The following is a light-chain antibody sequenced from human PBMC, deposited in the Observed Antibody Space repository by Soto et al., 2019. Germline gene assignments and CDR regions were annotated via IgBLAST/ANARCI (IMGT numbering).Light chain of an antibody. CDR3: QQYGSSPPT. J-gene: IGKJ2*01. CDR2: AAS. Sequence: EIVLTQSPGTLSLSPGERPTLSCRASQSVSSSYLAWYQQKPGQAPRLLIYAASSRSTGIPDGFSGSGSGTDFTLTISRLEPEDFAVYYCQQYGSSPPTFGQGTKLEIK. V-gene: IGKV3-20*01. CDR1: QSVSSSY.